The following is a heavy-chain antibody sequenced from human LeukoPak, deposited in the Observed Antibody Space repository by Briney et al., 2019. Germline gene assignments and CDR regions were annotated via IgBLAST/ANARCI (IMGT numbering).Heavy chain of an antibody. V-gene: IGHV3-30-3*01. J-gene: IGHJ4*02. D-gene: IGHD1-26*01. CDR3: AKDPIFSGSYGVFDY. Sequence: PGRSLRLSCEASGFSFSSYAMHWVRQAPGKGLEWVAVISYDGSNKYYADSVKGRFTISRDNSKNTLYLQMNSLRAEDTAVYYCAKDPIFSGSYGVFDYWGLGTLVTVSS. CDR1: GFSFSSYA. CDR2: ISYDGSNK.